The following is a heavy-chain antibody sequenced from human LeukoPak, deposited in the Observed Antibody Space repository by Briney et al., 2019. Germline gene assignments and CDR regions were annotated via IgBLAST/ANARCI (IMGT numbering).Heavy chain of an antibody. CDR3: ARLNDYVWGSYRYWPHFDY. J-gene: IGHJ4*02. Sequence: GAPVKVSCKASGYTLTGYYMHWVRQAPGQGLEWMGWINPNSGGTNYAQKFQGRVTMTRDTSISTAYMELSRLRSDDTAVYYCARLNDYVWGSYRYWPHFDYWGQGTLVTVSS. V-gene: IGHV1-2*02. D-gene: IGHD3-16*02. CDR1: GYTLTGYY. CDR2: INPNSGGT.